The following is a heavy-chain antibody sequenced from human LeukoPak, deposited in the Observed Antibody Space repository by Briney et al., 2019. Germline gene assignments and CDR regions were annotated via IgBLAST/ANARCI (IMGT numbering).Heavy chain of an antibody. CDR2: IISDVGRT. V-gene: IGHV3-74*01. J-gene: IGHJ3*02. CDR1: GFTFISYW. CDR3: ARAKAGATILPGAFDI. D-gene: IGHD1-26*01. Sequence: PGGSLRLSCAPSGFTFISYWMRWVRQAPGKGLVWVSRIISDVGRTNYAETLKGGFTISRDNAKNTLYLQMNTLRAEDTAVYYCARAKAGATILPGAFDIGAQEPMVPVP.